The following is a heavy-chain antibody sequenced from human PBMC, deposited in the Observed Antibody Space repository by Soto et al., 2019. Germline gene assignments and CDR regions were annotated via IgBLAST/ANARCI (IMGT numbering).Heavy chain of an antibody. Sequence: SETLCLTCAVYGVSFSGYYWSWSRQPPGKGLEWIGYIYYSGSTNYNPSLKSRVTISVDTSKNQFSLKLSSVTAADTAVYFCARPLLGATILSGFDSWGRGILVTVSS. CDR1: GVSFSGYY. V-gene: IGHV4-34*09. CDR2: IYYSGST. D-gene: IGHD5-12*01. CDR3: ARPLLGATILSGFDS. J-gene: IGHJ4*02.